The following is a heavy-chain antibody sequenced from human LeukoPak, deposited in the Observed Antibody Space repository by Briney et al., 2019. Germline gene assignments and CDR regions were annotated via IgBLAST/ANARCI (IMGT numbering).Heavy chain of an antibody. V-gene: IGHV3-7*01. CDR2: INQCGSDI. J-gene: IGHJ4*02. CDR3: PRGLRWTDF. CDR1: GFTFGEHW. D-gene: IGHD4-23*01. Sequence: GGSLRLSCVFSGFTFGEHWMNWVRQAPRKGLEWVANINQCGSDIHFVDSVKGRFTISRDNAKNLLYLQMNSLRAEDTGVYYCPRGLRWTDFWGQGTLVTVSS.